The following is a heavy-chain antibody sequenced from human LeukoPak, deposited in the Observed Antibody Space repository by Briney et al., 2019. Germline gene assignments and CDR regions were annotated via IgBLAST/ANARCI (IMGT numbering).Heavy chain of an antibody. CDR1: GFTFSSYG. CDR3: VKDKGSDGYNFGSTGGIFES. V-gene: IGHV3-23*01. D-gene: IGHD5-24*01. CDR2: ISGSGGST. J-gene: IGHJ3*02. Sequence: GRSLRLSCAASGFTFSSYGMHWVRQAPGKGLEWVSAISGSGGSTYYADSVKGRFTISRDNSKNTLYLQMNTLRIDDTSVYYCVKDKGSDGYNFGSTGGIFESWGQGTMVSVSS.